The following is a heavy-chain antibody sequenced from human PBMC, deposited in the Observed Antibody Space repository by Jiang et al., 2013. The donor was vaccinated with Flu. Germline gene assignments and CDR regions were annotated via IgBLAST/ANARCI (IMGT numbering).Heavy chain of an antibody. J-gene: IGHJ4*02. CDR2: INPSDGST. Sequence: VQSGSELKKPGASVKVSCKASGYTFSTYKIHWVRQAPGQGLEWMGIINPSDGSTSYAQKFHGRVTMTRDTSTSTVYMELSSLRSEDTAVHYCARDRDDYGEDSWGQGNPSHRLL. V-gene: IGHV1-46*01. D-gene: IGHD4-17*01. CDR1: GYTFSTYK. CDR3: ARDRDDYGEDS.